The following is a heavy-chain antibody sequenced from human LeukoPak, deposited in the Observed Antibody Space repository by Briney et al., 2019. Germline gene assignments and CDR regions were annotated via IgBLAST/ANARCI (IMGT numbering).Heavy chain of an antibody. V-gene: IGHV4-59*01. CDR3: ARAVAGTRPNWFDP. J-gene: IGHJ5*02. CDR1: GGSISSYY. CDR2: IYYSGST. Sequence: SETLSLTCTVSGGSISSYYWSWIRQPPGKGLEWIGYIYYSGSTNYNPSLKSRVTISVDTSKNQFSLKLSSVTAADTAVYYCARAVAGTRPNWFDPWGQGTLVTVSS. D-gene: IGHD6-19*01.